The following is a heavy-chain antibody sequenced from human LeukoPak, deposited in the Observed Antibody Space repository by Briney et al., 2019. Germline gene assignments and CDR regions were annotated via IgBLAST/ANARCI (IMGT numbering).Heavy chain of an antibody. CDR3: TRVRMATTDYYYYYMDV. CDR1: GFTFSSYE. CDR2: ISSSGSTI. J-gene: IGHJ6*03. Sequence: GGSLRLSCAASGFTFSSYEMNWVRQAPGKGLEWVSYISSSGSTIYYADSVKGRFTISRDDSKSIAYLQMNSLKTEDTAVYYCTRVRMATTDYYYYYMDVWGKGTTVTVSS. D-gene: IGHD5-24*01. V-gene: IGHV3-48*03.